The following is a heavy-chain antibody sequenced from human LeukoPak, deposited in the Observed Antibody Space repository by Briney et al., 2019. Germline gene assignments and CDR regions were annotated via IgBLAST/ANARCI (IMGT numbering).Heavy chain of an antibody. CDR1: GGSISRYY. CDR2: IYYSGST. CDR3: AKVMGAYGSGSRPRDWFDP. Sequence: PSETLSLTCTVSGGSISRYYWSWIRQPPGKGLEWIGYIYYSGSTNYNPSLKSRVTISVDTSKNQFSLKLSSVAAADTAVYYCAKVMGAYGSGSRPRDWFDPWGQGTLVTVSS. D-gene: IGHD3-10*01. J-gene: IGHJ5*02. V-gene: IGHV4-59*01.